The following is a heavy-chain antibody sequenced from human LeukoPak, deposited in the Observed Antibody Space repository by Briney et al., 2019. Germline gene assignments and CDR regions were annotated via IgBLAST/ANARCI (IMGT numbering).Heavy chain of an antibody. Sequence: ASVKVSCKASGYTFTGYYMHWVRQAPGQGLEWMGWINPNTGDTNYAQKFQGRVTMTRDTSVSTAYMELSRLRSDDTAVYYCAKAGPLDFDYWGQGTLVTVSS. V-gene: IGHV1-2*02. J-gene: IGHJ4*02. CDR2: INPNTGDT. CDR1: GYTFTGYY. CDR3: AKAGPLDFDY.